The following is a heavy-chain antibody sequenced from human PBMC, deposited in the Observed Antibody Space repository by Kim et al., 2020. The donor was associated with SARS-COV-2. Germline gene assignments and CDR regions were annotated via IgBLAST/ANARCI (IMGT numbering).Heavy chain of an antibody. V-gene: IGHV4-4*02. CDR3: ARGVSSAWTLRAWFDP. J-gene: IGHJ5*02. CDR1: GASISSSRC. D-gene: IGHD3-22*01. CDR2: VDHSGTT. Sequence: SETLSLTCVVSGASISSSRCWRWVRQPPGKGLEWIGEVDHSGTTSYNVSLKNRVSILVDKSKNQFSMRLTSVSAADTGVYYCARGVSSAWTLRAWFDPWGQGTLVTVS.